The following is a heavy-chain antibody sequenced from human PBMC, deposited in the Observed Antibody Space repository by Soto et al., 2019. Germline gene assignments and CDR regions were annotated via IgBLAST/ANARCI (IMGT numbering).Heavy chain of an antibody. CDR2: IKQDGSEK. J-gene: IGHJ6*02. CDR1: GFTFSSYW. D-gene: IGHD5-12*01. V-gene: IGHV3-7*03. CDR3: AREGILWEGGYLLLSGMGV. Sequence: AALRLSCAASGFTFSSYWMSCVRQAPGKGLEWVANIKQDGSEKYYVDSVKGRFTISRDNAKNSLYLQMNSLRAEDTAVYYCAREGILWEGGYLLLSGMGVWGQGTRVTVSS.